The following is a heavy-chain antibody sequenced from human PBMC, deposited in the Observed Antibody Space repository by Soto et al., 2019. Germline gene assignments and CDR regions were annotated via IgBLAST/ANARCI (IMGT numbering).Heavy chain of an antibody. Sequence: GGSLRLSCAASGFTFDDYGMSWVRQAPGKGLEWVSGINWNGGSTGYADSVKGRFTISRDNAKNSLYLQMNSLRAEDTALYHCARARGDYVFDYWGQGTLVTVSS. CDR1: GFTFDDYG. CDR3: ARARGDYVFDY. V-gene: IGHV3-20*01. D-gene: IGHD4-17*01. J-gene: IGHJ4*02. CDR2: INWNGGST.